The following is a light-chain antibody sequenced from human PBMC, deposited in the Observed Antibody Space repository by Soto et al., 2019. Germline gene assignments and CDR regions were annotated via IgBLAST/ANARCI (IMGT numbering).Light chain of an antibody. CDR3: KQYGSSVWT. CDR2: DAS. Sequence: EIVLTQSPGTLSLSPGERATLSCRASQSITSNFLAWYQQKPGQAPRLLIYDASTRATGIPDRFSGGGSGTDFSLTISRLEPEDFAVYYGKQYGSSVWTFGQGTKVEIK. J-gene: IGKJ1*01. CDR1: QSITSNF. V-gene: IGKV3-20*01.